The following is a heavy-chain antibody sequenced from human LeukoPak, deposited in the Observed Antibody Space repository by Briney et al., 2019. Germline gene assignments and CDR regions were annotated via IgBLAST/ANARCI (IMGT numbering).Heavy chain of an antibody. D-gene: IGHD5-18*01. J-gene: IGHJ4*02. CDR3: ARFLPDTADDY. CDR1: GYTFTSYY. CDR2: INPTGGST. Sequence: GASVKVSCKASGYTFTSYYMHWVRQAPGQGLEWMGLINPTGGSTGYAQKFQGRVTMTRDTSISTAYMELSRLRSDDTAVYYCARFLPDTADDYWGQGTPVTVSS. V-gene: IGHV1-2*06.